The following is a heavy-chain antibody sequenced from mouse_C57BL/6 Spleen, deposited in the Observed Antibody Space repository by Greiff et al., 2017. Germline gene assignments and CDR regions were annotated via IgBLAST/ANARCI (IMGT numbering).Heavy chain of an antibody. CDR2: IDPETGGT. J-gene: IGHJ2*01. Sequence: QVQLQQSGAELVRPGASVTLSCKASGYTFTDYEMHWVKQTPVHGLEWIGAIDPETGGTAYNQKFKGKAILTADKSSSTAYMELRSLTSEDSAVYYCTGGFYYGNAYFDYWGQGTTLTVSS. CDR3: TGGFYYGNAYFDY. V-gene: IGHV1-15*01. D-gene: IGHD2-1*01. CDR1: GYTFTDYE.